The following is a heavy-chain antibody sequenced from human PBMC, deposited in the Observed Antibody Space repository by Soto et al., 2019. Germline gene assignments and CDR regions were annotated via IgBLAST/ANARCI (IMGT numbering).Heavy chain of an antibody. CDR1: GGSISSYY. D-gene: IGHD3-10*01. CDR2: IYYSGST. CDR3: ARGHVTWITMVRGVIAWFDP. Sequence: SETLSLTCTVSGGSISSYYWSWIRQPPGKGLEWIGYIYYSGSTNYNPSLKSRVTISVDTSKNQFSLKLSSVTAADTAVYYCARGHVTWITMVRGVIAWFDPWGQGTLVTVSS. V-gene: IGHV4-59*01. J-gene: IGHJ5*02.